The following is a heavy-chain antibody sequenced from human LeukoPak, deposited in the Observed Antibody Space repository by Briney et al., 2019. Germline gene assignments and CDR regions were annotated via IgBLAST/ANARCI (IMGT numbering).Heavy chain of an antibody. J-gene: IGHJ4*02. Sequence: PGRSLRLSCTASGFTFGDYAMSWFRQAPGKGLEWVGFIRSKAYGGTTEYAASVKGRFTISRDDSKSIAYLQMNSLKTEDTAVYYCTLYDSNGYSDYWGQGTLVTVSS. CDR3: TLYDSNGYSDY. CDR2: IRSKAYGGTT. CDR1: GFTFGDYA. D-gene: IGHD3-22*01. V-gene: IGHV3-49*03.